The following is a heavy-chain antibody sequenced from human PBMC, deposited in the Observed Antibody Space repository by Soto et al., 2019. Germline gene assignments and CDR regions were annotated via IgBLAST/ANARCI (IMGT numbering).Heavy chain of an antibody. V-gene: IGHV3-72*01. CDR3: ARSTANRSSSWNYYFDY. Sequence: EVQLVESGGGLVQPGGSLRLSCAASGFTFSDYYMDWVRQAPGKGLEWGGRTRNKVNSYTTEYAASVKGRFTISRDDSKSSLYLQMNSLKTEDTAVYYCARSTANRSSSWNYYFDYWGQGTLVTVSS. CDR1: GFTFSDYY. CDR2: TRNKVNSYTT. D-gene: IGHD6-13*01. J-gene: IGHJ4*02.